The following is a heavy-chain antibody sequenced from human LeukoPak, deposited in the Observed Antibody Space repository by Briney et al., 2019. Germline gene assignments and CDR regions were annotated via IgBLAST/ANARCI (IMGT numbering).Heavy chain of an antibody. V-gene: IGHV4-34*01. CDR3: ARAGRITMVRGVIITARSDY. CDR2: INHSGST. J-gene: IGHJ4*02. Sequence: PSETLSLTCAVYGGSFSGYYWSWIRQPPGKGLEWIGEINHSGSTNYNPSLKSRVTISVDTSKNQFSLKLSSVTAADTAVYYCARAGRITMVRGVIITARSDYWGQGTLVTVSS. CDR1: GGSFSGYY. D-gene: IGHD3-10*01.